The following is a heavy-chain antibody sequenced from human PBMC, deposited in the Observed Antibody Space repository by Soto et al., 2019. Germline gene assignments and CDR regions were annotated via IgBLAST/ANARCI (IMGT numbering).Heavy chain of an antibody. CDR1: GFTFSNAW. V-gene: IGHV3-15*01. CDR3: TTDALGVELAYCGGDCYSGY. D-gene: IGHD2-21*02. J-gene: IGHJ4*02. Sequence: PGGSLRLSCAASGFTFSNAWMSWVRQAPGKGLEWVGRIKSKTDGGTTDYAAPVKGRFTISRDDSKNTLYLQMNSLKTEDTAVYYCTTDALGVELAYCGGDCYSGYWGQGTLVTVSS. CDR2: IKSKTDGGTT.